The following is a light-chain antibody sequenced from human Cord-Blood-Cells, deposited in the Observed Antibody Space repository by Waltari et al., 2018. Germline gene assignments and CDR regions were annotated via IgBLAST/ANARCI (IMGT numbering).Light chain of an antibody. CDR2: DVS. CDR3: SSYTSSSTYV. J-gene: IGLJ1*01. CDR1: RSDVGGYNS. Sequence: QSPLPHSAPVPGSPGRTLTISHTGTRSDVGGYNSVSWYQQHPGKAPKLMIYDVSTRPSGVSNRFSGSKSGNTASLTISGLQAEDEADYYCSSYTSSSTYVFGTGTKVTVL. V-gene: IGLV2-14*01.